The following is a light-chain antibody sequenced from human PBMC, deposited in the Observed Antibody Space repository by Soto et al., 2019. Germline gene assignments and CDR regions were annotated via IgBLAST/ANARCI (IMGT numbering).Light chain of an antibody. CDR3: TSYTSTSTPYV. CDR2: DVY. CDR1: SSDVGCYTY. V-gene: IGLV2-14*01. Sequence: QSVLTQPASVSGSPGQSITISCAGTSSDVGCYTYVSWYQQHPGKAPKLIIYDVYNRPSGVSTRFSGSKSGNTASLTISGLQAEDEADYYCTSYTSTSTPYVFGGGTKVTVL. J-gene: IGLJ1*01.